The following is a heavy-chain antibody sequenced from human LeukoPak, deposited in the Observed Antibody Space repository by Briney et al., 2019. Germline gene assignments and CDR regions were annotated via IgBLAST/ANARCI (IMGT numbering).Heavy chain of an antibody. D-gene: IGHD5-24*01. CDR2: INHGGST. Sequence: SETLSLTCAVYGGSFSGYYWSWIRQPPGKGLEWIGEINHGGSTNCNPSLKSRVTISIDTSKNQFSLKLNSVTAADTAVYYCARGRDDYNNYWGQGTLVTVSS. CDR3: ARGRDDYNNY. J-gene: IGHJ4*02. CDR1: GGSFSGYY. V-gene: IGHV4-34*01.